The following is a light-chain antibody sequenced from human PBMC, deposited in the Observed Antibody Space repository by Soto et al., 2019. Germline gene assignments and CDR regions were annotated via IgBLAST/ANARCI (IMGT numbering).Light chain of an antibody. CDR2: EVS. V-gene: IGLV2-14*01. Sequence: QSALTQPASVSGSPGQPITISCTGSSSDVGGYNYVSWYQQHPGKAPKLMIYEVSNRPSGVSNRFSGSKSGNTASLTISGLQAADEADYYCSSYTSSTTLVFGGGTKLTVL. CDR1: SSDVGGYNY. CDR3: SSYTSSTTLV. J-gene: IGLJ2*01.